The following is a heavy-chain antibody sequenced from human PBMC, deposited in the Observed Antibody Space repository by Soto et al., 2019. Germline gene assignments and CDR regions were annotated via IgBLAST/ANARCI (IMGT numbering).Heavy chain of an antibody. D-gene: IGHD4-17*01. V-gene: IGHV3-23*01. CDR2: ISGGGDDT. CDR1: GFTFGGYA. Sequence: EVQLLESGGGFLQPGGSLRLSCAASGFTFGGYAMNWVRQAPGKGLEWVSGISGGGDDTFYTDSVKGRFTISRDNSGNTLYLQMNSLRAEDTAVYFCGRKSQGSVTVTGNWYFDLWGRGTLVTVSS. J-gene: IGHJ2*01. CDR3: GRKSQGSVTVTGNWYFDL.